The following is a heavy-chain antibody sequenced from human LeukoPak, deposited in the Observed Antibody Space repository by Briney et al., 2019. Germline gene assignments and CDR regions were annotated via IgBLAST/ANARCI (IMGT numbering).Heavy chain of an antibody. CDR2: IYYSGST. Sequence: SETLSLTCTVSGGSISDYYWSWIRQPPGRGLEWIGYIYYSGSTDYNPSLKSRVTISVDTSKNQFSLKLSSVTAADTAVYYCARVRGQWLPPAEYYFDYWGQGTLVTVSS. CDR3: ARVRGQWLPPAEYYFDY. D-gene: IGHD6-19*01. CDR1: GGSISDYY. V-gene: IGHV4-59*01. J-gene: IGHJ4*02.